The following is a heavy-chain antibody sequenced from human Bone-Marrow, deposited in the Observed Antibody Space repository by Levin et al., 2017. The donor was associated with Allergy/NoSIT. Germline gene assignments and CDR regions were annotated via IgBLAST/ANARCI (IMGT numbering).Heavy chain of an antibody. CDR2: IRSNGGST. J-gene: IGHJ4*02. CDR1: GFTFSSYA. CDR3: TRSAVGYYFDF. Sequence: PGGSLRLSCAASGFTFSSYAMHWVRQTPGKGLDYVSGIRSNGGSTHYADSVKGRFTVSRDNSKNTIYLQMVSLGAEDTAVYFCTRSAVGYYFDFWGLGTLVTVSS. D-gene: IGHD2-8*02. V-gene: IGHV3-64*02.